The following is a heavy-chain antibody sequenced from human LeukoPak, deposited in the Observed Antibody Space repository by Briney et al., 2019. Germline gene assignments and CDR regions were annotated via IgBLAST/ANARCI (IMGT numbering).Heavy chain of an antibody. CDR1: GGSISSYY. V-gene: IGHV4-59*12. J-gene: IGHJ4*02. CDR3: VVGYCSSTSCYAIDY. CDR2: IYYSGST. Sequence: PSETLSLTCTVSGGSISSYYWSWIRQPPGKGLEWIGYIYYSGSTNYNPSLKSRVTISVDTSKNQFSLKLSSVTAADTAVYYCVVGYCSSTSCYAIDYWGQGTLVTVSS. D-gene: IGHD2-2*01.